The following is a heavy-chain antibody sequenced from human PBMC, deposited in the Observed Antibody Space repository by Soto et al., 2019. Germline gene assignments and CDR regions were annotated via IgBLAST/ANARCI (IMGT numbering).Heavy chain of an antibody. V-gene: IGHV4-31*03. CDR2: IYSSGSP. J-gene: IGHJ4*02. Sequence: SETLSPTSTVSGRSISIGCYYWSWIRQRLGKCLQRIGSIYSSGSPHYNPSLQSRVTISGDTSKNQFSLKLSSVTAADTAVYYCARGAVYYDSSGYFSYWGQGTLVTVSS. D-gene: IGHD3-22*01. CDR1: GRSISIGCYY. CDR3: ARGAVYYDSSGYFSY.